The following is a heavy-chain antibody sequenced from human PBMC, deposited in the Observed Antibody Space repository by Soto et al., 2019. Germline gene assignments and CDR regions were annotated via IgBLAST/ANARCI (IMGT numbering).Heavy chain of an antibody. CDR3: ARSEVGCSGGSCYSAKYYGMDV. D-gene: IGHD2-15*01. CDR2: IYTSGST. J-gene: IGHJ6*02. Sequence: SETLSLTCTVSGGSISSYYWSWIRQPAGKGLEWIGRIYTSGSTNYDPSLKSRVTMSVDTSKNQFSLKLSSVTAADTAVYYCARSEVGCSGGSCYSAKYYGMDVWGQGTTVTVSS. V-gene: IGHV4-4*07. CDR1: GGSISSYY.